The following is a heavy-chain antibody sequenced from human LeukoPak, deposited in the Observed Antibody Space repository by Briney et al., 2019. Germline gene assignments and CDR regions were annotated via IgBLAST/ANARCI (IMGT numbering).Heavy chain of an antibody. Sequence: SETLSLTCTISGGSFNTYYWSWIRQPPGMGLEWIGYVFYSGSTKYNPSLKSRVTISVDTSKNQFSLKLSSVTAADTAVYYCARQTSSPPNYYYYYMDVWGKGTTVTVSS. CDR1: GGSFNTYY. CDR3: ARQTSSPPNYYYYYMDV. J-gene: IGHJ6*03. CDR2: VFYSGST. V-gene: IGHV4-59*08.